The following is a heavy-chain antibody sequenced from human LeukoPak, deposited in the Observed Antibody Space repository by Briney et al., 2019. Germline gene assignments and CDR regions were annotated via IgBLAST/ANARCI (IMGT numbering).Heavy chain of an antibody. J-gene: IGHJ6*03. CDR2: ISGSGGHT. Sequence: GGSLTPSCAPSGLSFSNFAINWARLPRGKCREWVSSISGSGGHTYYADSVNGRATISRDNSIDTLYLHINGVRVEGPGTDFCAKSGSGGYHYYSHHIDAWGKGTTVTVSS. CDR1: GLSFSNFA. V-gene: IGHV3-23*01. D-gene: IGHD1-26*01. CDR3: AKSGSGGYHYYSHHIDA.